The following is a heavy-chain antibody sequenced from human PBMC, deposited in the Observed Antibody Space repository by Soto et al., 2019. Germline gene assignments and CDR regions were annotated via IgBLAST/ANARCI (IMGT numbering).Heavy chain of an antibody. CDR2: LCYGANN. V-gene: IGHV4-39*01. CDR3: LRHENPRTQRRFDY. CDR1: GASMNIDHYY. J-gene: IGHJ4*01. Sequence: SETPSLTCVVSGASMNIDHYYWGGIRQAPGEGLVWIASLCYGANNNYNPSLKSRVAISVDTSKNQFSWDLSSVTAADTAVYYCLRHENPRTQRRFDY.